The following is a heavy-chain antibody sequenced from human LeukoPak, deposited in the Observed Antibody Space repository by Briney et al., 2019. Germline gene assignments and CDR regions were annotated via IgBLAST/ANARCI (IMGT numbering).Heavy chain of an antibody. D-gene: IGHD6-19*01. CDR1: GFTFSSYE. CDR3: ARDSSGWYHWFDL. J-gene: IGHJ5*02. CDR2: ISSSGSTI. Sequence: GGSLRLSCAASGFTFSSYEMNWVRQAPGKGLEWVSYISSSGSTIYYADSVKGRFTISRDNAKNSLYLQMNSLRAEDTAVYHCARDSSGWYHWFDLWGQGTLVTVSS. V-gene: IGHV3-48*03.